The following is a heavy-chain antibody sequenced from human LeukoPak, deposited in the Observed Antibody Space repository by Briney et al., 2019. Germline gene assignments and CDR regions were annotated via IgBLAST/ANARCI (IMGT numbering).Heavy chain of an antibody. Sequence: PSETLSLTCTVSGGSISSYYWSWIRQPPGKGLEWIGYIYYSGSTNYNPSLKSRDTISVDTSKNQFSLKLSSVTAADTAVYYCARLSGYSSSWYGYYYYIDVWGKGTTVTVSS. CDR2: IYYSGST. V-gene: IGHV4-59*08. J-gene: IGHJ6*03. D-gene: IGHD6-13*01. CDR1: GGSISSYY. CDR3: ARLSGYSSSWYGYYYYIDV.